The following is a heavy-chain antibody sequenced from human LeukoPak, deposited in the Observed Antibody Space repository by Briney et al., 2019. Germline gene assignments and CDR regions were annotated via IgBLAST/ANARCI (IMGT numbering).Heavy chain of an antibody. CDR3: ARDPHYYMDV. Sequence: GASVKVSCKASGGTFSSYAISWVREAPGQGLEWMGRIIPIFGTANYAQKFQGRVTITTDESTSTAYMKLSSLRSEDTAVYYCARDPHYYMDVWGKGTTVTVSS. CDR2: IIPIFGTA. V-gene: IGHV1-69*05. J-gene: IGHJ6*03. CDR1: GGTFSSYA.